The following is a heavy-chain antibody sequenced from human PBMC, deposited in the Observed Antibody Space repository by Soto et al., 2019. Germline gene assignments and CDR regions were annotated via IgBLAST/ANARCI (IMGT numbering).Heavy chain of an antibody. V-gene: IGHV4-34*01. CDR2: INHSGST. J-gene: IGHJ6*02. CDR3: ARGRITMVRGVIINNYYYYYGMDV. Sequence: SETLSLTCAVYGGCFRGYYWSWIRQPPGKGLEWIGEINHSGSTNYNPSLKSRVTISVDTSKNQFSLKLSSVTAADTAVYYCARGRITMVRGVIINNYYYYYGMDVWGQGTTVTVS. CDR1: GGCFRGYY. D-gene: IGHD3-10*01.